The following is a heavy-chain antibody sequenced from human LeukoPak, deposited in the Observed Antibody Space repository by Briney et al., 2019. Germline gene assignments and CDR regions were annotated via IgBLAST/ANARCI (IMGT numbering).Heavy chain of an antibody. J-gene: IGHJ4*02. V-gene: IGHV5-51*01. CDR2: IYPGDSDT. D-gene: IGHD1/OR15-1a*01. Sequence: GESLKISCKGSGDSFTNYWIGWVRQMPGKGLEWMGIIYPGDSDTRYSPSFQGQVTISADKSISTAYLQWSSLKASDTAMYYCARRGSGYNWNNGFDYWGQGTLVTVSS. CDR3: ARRGSGYNWNNGFDY. CDR1: GDSFTNYW.